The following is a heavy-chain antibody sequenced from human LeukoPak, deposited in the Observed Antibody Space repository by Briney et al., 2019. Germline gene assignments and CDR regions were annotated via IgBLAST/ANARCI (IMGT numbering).Heavy chain of an antibody. D-gene: IGHD5-18*01. CDR2: ISGSGGST. Sequence: GGSLRLSCAASGFTFSSYAMSWVRQAPGKGLEWVSAISGSGGSTYYADSVKGRFTISRDNSKNTLYLQMNSLRAEDTAVYYCAKESSGYSYSEYYFDYWGQGTLVTVSS. CDR3: AKESSGYSYSEYYFDY. J-gene: IGHJ4*02. CDR1: GFTFSSYA. V-gene: IGHV3-23*01.